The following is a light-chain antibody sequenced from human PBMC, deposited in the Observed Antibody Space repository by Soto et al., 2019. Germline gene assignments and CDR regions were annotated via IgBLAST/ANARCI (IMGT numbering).Light chain of an antibody. Sequence: EIVMTQSPATLSVSPGGRAPLSCRASQSISDTLAWYQQKPGQAPRLLIYSAFTRAAGVPARFSGSGSGTEFTLTISSLQSEDSAVYFCQQYANWPKTFGQGTKVDI. V-gene: IGKV3-15*01. J-gene: IGKJ1*01. CDR1: QSISDT. CDR3: QQYANWPKT. CDR2: SAF.